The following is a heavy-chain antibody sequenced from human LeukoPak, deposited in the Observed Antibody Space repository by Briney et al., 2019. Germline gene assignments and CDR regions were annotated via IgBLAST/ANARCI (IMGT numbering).Heavy chain of an antibody. CDR2: IYYSGST. D-gene: IGHD2-15*01. CDR3: ARDNTYCSGSRCYDRFDY. CDR1: GGSISSSSYY. J-gene: IGHJ4*02. Sequence: SETLSLTCTVSGGSISSSSYYWGWIRQPPGKGLEGIGSIYYSGSTYYNPSLKSRVTISVDTSKNQFSLKLSSVTAADTAVYFCARDNTYCSGSRCYDRFDYWGQGTLVTVSS. V-gene: IGHV4-39*07.